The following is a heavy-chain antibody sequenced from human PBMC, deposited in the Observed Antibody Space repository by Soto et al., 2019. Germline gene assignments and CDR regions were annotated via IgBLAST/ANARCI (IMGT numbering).Heavy chain of an antibody. Sequence: PSETLSLTCAVSGGSIISGGYSWSWIRQPPGKGLEWIGYIYHSGSTYYNPSLKSRVTISVDRSKNQFSLKLSSVTAAATAVYYCARVLVAAAGTVWFDPWGQGTLVTVSS. V-gene: IGHV4-30-2*01. CDR3: ARVLVAAAGTVWFDP. CDR1: GGSIISGGYS. CDR2: IYHSGST. D-gene: IGHD6-13*01. J-gene: IGHJ5*02.